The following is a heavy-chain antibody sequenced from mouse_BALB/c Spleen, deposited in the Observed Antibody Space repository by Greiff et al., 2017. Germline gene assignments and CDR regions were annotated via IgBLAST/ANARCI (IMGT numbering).Heavy chain of an antibody. CDR1: GYTFTSYW. CDR2: INPSTGYT. CDR3: ARHFTTATRAD. J-gene: IGHJ3*01. D-gene: IGHD1-2*01. V-gene: IGHV1-7*01. Sequence: QVQLQQSGAELAKPGASVKMSCKASGYTFTSYWMHWVKQRPGQGLEWIGYINPSTGYTEYNQKFKDKATLTADKSSSTAYMQLSSLTSEDSAVYYCARHFTTATRADWGQGTLVTVSA.